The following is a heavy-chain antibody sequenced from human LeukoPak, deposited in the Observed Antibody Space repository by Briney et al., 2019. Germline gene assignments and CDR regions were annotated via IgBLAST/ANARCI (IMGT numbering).Heavy chain of an antibody. V-gene: IGHV4-34*01. Sequence: SETLSLTCAVYGGSFSGYYWSWIRQPPGKGLEWIGEINHSGSTNYNPSLKSRVTISVDTSKNQFSLKLSPVTAADTAVYYCARGRITMIVDAFDIWGQGTMVTVSS. CDR2: INHSGST. J-gene: IGHJ3*02. D-gene: IGHD3-22*01. CDR3: ARGRITMIVDAFDI. CDR1: GGSFSGYY.